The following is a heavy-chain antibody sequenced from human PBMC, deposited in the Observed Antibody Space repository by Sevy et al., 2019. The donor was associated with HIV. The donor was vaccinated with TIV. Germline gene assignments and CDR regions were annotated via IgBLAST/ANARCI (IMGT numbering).Heavy chain of an antibody. V-gene: IGHV4-61*01. J-gene: IGHJ4*02. CDR2: SHYSGST. CDR3: ARDSGTYPYYFDY. D-gene: IGHD1-26*01. Sequence: SETLSLTWTVSGGSVSSGSYFWSWIRQPPGKGLEWIGYSHYSGSTNYNPSLKSRVTISVDTSKNQFSLNLSSVTAADTAVYYCARDSGTYPYYFDYWGQGTLVTVSS. CDR1: GGSVSSGSYF.